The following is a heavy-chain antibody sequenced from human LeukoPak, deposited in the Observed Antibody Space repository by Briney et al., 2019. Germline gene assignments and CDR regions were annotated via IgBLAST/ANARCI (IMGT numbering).Heavy chain of an antibody. J-gene: IGHJ4*02. CDR3: ARMTN. V-gene: IGHV4-59*07. Sequence: SDTLSLTCTVSGGSISSYYWSWIRQPPGKGLEWIGYIYYSGSTNYNPSLKSRVTISVDTSKNQFSLKLSSVTAADTDVYYCARMTNWGQGTLVTVSS. CDR1: GGSISSYY. CDR2: IYYSGST.